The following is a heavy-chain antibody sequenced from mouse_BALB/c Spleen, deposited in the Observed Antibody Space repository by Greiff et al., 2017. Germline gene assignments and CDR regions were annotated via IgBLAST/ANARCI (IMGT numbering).Heavy chain of an antibody. CDR3: ARSNYYGSSYPFFAY. V-gene: IGHV3-2*02. CDR1: GYSITSDYA. Sequence: QSGPGLVKPSQSLSLTCTVTGYSITSDYAWNWIRQFPGNKLEWMGYISYSGSTSYNPSLKSRISITRDTSKNQFFLQLNSVTTEDTATYYCARSNYYGSSYPFFAYWGQGTLVTVSA. J-gene: IGHJ3*01. D-gene: IGHD1-1*01. CDR2: ISYSGST.